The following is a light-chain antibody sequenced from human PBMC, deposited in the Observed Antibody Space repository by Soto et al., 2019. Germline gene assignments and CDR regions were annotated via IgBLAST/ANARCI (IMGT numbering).Light chain of an antibody. J-gene: IGKJ4*01. CDR1: QSVNIY. CDR3: QQRSNWRVT. Sequence: EIVLTQSPATLSLSPGERATLSCRASQSVNIYLAWYQQKPGQAPGLLIYDASNRATGIPARFSGSGSGTDFTLTISSLEPEDIAVYYCQQRSNWRVTFGGGTKVEIK. CDR2: DAS. V-gene: IGKV3-11*01.